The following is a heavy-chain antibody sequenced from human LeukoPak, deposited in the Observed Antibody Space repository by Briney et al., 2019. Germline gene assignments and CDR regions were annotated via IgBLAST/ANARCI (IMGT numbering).Heavy chain of an antibody. CDR3: GRGGVPPFDY. D-gene: IGHD3-10*01. CDR1: GGSISSYY. V-gene: IGHV4-59*01. Sequence: SETLSLTCTVSGGSISSYYWSWIRQPPGKGLEWIGDIYYTGTTSYNPSPKSRVTISVDTSKSQFFLELGSVAPADTALYYCGRGGVPPFDYWGQGTLLTVSS. CDR2: IYYTGTT. J-gene: IGHJ4*02.